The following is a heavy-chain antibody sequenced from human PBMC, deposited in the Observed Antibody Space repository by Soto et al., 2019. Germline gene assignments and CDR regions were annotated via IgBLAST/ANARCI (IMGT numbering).Heavy chain of an antibody. CDR1: GYTFTSYD. Sequence: QVQLVQSGAEVKKPGASVKVSCKASGYTFTSYDINWVRQATGQGLEWMGWMNPNSGNTGYAQKCQGRVTMTRNTSISTAYMELSSLRSEDTAVYYCARGRGITIFGVVIHNWFDPWGQGTLVTVSS. V-gene: IGHV1-8*01. CDR3: ARGRGITIFGVVIHNWFDP. J-gene: IGHJ5*02. CDR2: MNPNSGNT. D-gene: IGHD3-3*01.